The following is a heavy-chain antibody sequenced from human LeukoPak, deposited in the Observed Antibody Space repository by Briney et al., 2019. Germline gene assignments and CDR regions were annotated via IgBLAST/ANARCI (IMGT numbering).Heavy chain of an antibody. CDR1: GYTFTGYY. J-gene: IGHJ4*02. Sequence: ASVKVSCKASGYTFTGYYMHWVRQAPGQGLEWMGRINPNSGGTNYAQKFQGRVTMTRDASISTAYMELSRLRSDDTAVYYCARGAVAVAVDSYWGQGTLVTVSS. D-gene: IGHD6-19*01. CDR2: INPNSGGT. V-gene: IGHV1-2*06. CDR3: ARGAVAVAVDSY.